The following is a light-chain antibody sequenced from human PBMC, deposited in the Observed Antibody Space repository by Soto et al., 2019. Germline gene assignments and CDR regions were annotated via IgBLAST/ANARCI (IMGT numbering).Light chain of an antibody. V-gene: IGKV2-28*01. CDR2: LGS. J-gene: IGKJ4*01. Sequence: DIVMTQSPLSPPVTPGEPASISCRSSQSLLYSNGYNYLVWYLQKPGQSPQLLIYLGSNRASGVPDRFSGSGSGTDFTLKISRVEAEDVGVYYCMQALQTPLTFGGGTKVDIK. CDR3: MQALQTPLT. CDR1: QSLLYSNGYNY.